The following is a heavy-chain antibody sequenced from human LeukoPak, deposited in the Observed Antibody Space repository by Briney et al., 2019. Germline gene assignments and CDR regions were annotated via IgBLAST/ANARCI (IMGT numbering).Heavy chain of an antibody. Sequence: GGSLRLSCAASGFTFSSYGMHWVRQAPGKGLEWVALIRYDGSNKYYADSVKGRFTISRDNSKNTLYLQMNSLRAEDTAVYYCARDLYSSGWYGIYWGQGTLVTVSS. D-gene: IGHD6-19*01. CDR1: GFTFSSYG. V-gene: IGHV3-30*02. CDR3: ARDLYSSGWYGIY. CDR2: IRYDGSNK. J-gene: IGHJ4*02.